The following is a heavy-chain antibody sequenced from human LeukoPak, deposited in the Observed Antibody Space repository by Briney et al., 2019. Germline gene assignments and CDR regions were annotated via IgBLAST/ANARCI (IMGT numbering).Heavy chain of an antibody. V-gene: IGHV5-51*01. CDR3: ARRVDSSGYYQYYFDY. D-gene: IGHD3-22*01. J-gene: IGHJ4*02. Sequence: GESLKISCKGSGYSFTSYWIGWVRQMPEKGLEWMGIIYPGDSDTRYSPSFQGQVTISADKSISTAYLQWSSLKASDTAMYYCARRVDSSGYYQYYFDYWGQGTLVTVSS. CDR2: IYPGDSDT. CDR1: GYSFTSYW.